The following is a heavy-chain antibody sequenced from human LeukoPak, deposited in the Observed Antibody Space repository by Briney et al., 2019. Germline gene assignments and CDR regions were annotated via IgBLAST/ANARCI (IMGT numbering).Heavy chain of an antibody. D-gene: IGHD4-17*01. V-gene: IGHV1-69*05. CDR3: AGDYGDYASPYFY. J-gene: IGHJ4*02. CDR2: IIPIFGTA. Sequence: ASVKVFCKASGGTFSSYAISWVRQAPGQGLEWVGGIIPIFGTANYAQKFQGRVTITTDEPTSTAYMELSSLRSEDTAVYYCAGDYGDYASPYFYWGQGTLVTVSS. CDR1: GGTFSSYA.